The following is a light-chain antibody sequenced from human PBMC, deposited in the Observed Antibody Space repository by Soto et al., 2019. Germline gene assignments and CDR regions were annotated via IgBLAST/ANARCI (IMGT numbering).Light chain of an antibody. CDR2: EVS. CDR1: SSDVGTYNH. CDR3: NSLSATGTSYV. J-gene: IGLJ1*01. Sequence: QSALAQPASVSGSPGQSIAISCTGTSSDVGTYNHVSWYQQYPGRAPKLMIYEVSNRPSGVSNRFSGSKSGSTASLTISGLQAEDEADYYCNSLSATGTSYVFGTGTKGTVL. V-gene: IGLV2-14*01.